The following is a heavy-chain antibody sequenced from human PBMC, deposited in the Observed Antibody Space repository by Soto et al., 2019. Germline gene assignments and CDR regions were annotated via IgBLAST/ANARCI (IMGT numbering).Heavy chain of an antibody. CDR2: INHSGST. J-gene: IGHJ6*02. Sequence: SETLSLTCAVYGGSFSGYYWSWIRQPPGKGLEWIGEINHSGSTNYNPSLKSRVTISVDTSKNQFSLKLSSVTAADTAVYYCARGWRDCSSTSCYGFPRNKIDYYYGMDXWGQGTTVTVSS. V-gene: IGHV4-34*01. CDR3: ARGWRDCSSTSCYGFPRNKIDYYYGMDX. CDR1: GGSFSGYY. D-gene: IGHD2-2*01.